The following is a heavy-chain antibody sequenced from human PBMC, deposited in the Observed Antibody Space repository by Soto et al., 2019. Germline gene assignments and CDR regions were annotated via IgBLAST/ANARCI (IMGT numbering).Heavy chain of an antibody. D-gene: IGHD3-3*01. J-gene: IGHJ4*02. V-gene: IGHV3-64*01. CDR3: ARMHYYDFWSGYYMGNYFDY. CDR1: GFTFSSYA. CDR2: ISSNGGST. Sequence: GGSLRLSCAASGFTFSSYAMHWVRQAPGKGLEYVSAISSNGGSTYYANSVKGRFTISRDNSKNTLYLQMGSLRAEDMAVYYCARMHYYDFWSGYYMGNYFDYWGQGTLVTVSS.